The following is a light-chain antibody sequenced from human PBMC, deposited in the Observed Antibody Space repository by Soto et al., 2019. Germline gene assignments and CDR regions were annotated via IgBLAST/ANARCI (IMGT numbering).Light chain of an antibody. V-gene: IGKV1-39*01. CDR2: AAS. Sequence: DVHLSRSPSSLCASVGDRVTITFRASQSISSYLNWYQQKPGKAPKLLIYAASSLQSGVPSRFSGSGSGTDFTLTISSLQPEDFATYYCQHYNSYSEAFGQGTKVDIK. J-gene: IGKJ1*01. CDR3: QHYNSYSEA. CDR1: QSISSY.